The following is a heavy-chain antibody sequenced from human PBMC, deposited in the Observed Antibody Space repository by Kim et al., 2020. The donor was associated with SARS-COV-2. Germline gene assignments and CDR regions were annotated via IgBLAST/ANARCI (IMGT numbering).Heavy chain of an antibody. J-gene: IGHJ4*02. CDR1: GGSMSSSSYY. CDR3: VKHNPFIRGRAYFDF. D-gene: IGHD1-26*01. Sequence: SETLSLTCTVSGGSMSSSSYYWGWIRQTPGKGLEWIGSIYYTGSTYNKPSLQTRLTISVDSSNNQFSLKMTFLAAADSAVYYCVKHNPFIRGRAYFDFWGQGTLVTVSS. V-gene: IGHV4-39*01. CDR2: IYYTGST.